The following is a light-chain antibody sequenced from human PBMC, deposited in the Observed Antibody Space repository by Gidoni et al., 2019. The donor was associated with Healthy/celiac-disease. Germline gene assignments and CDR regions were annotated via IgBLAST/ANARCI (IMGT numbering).Light chain of an antibody. CDR1: QSVSST. V-gene: IGKV3-15*01. J-gene: IGKJ2*01. CDR2: GAS. CDR3: QYRDT. Sequence: EIVMTQYPATLSVPPGERATRSCRASQSVSSTLAWYQQKPGQAPRHLIYGASTRATGIPARFSGSGAGTEFTLTISSLQSEDFAVYYCQYRDTFGQGTKLEIK.